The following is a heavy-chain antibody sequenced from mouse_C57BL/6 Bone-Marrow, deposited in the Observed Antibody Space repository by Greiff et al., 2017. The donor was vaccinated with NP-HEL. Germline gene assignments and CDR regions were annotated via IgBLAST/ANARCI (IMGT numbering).Heavy chain of an antibody. CDR1: GFTFSSYA. J-gene: IGHJ4*01. CDR2: ISSGGDYI. V-gene: IGHV5-9-1*02. Sequence: EVQRVESGEGLVKPGGSLKLSCAASGFTFSSYAMSWVRQTPEKRLEWVAYISSGGDYIYYADTVKGRFTISRDNARNTLYLQMSSLKSEDTAMYYSTVVATDYYAMDYWGQGTSVTVSS. CDR3: TVVATDYYAMDY. D-gene: IGHD1-1*01.